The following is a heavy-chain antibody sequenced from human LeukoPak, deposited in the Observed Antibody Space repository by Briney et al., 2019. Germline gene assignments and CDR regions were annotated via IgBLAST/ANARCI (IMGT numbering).Heavy chain of an antibody. Sequence: PSETLSLTCAVYGGPFGVYYWSWVRQLPGKGLEWIGEINHSGSTNYSPSLKSRVTISVDTSKNHLSLKLSSVTAADTAVYYCAGPGAGDLDYWGQGTLVTVSS. D-gene: IGHD3-10*01. V-gene: IGHV4-34*01. J-gene: IGHJ4*02. CDR1: GGPFGVYY. CDR3: AGPGAGDLDY. CDR2: INHSGST.